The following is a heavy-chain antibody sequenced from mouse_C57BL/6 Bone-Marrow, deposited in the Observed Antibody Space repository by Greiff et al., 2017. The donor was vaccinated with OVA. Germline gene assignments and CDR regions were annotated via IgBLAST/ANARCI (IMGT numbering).Heavy chain of an antibody. CDR3: TRDFGIYYYGSSND. Sequence: QVQLQQSGAELVRPGASVTLSCKASGYTFTDYEMHWVKQTPVHGLEWIGAIDPETGGTAYNQKFKGKAILTADKSSSTAYMELRSLTSEDSAVYYCTRDFGIYYYGSSNDWGQGTTLTVSS. CDR1: GYTFTDYE. J-gene: IGHJ2*01. V-gene: IGHV1-15*01. D-gene: IGHD1-1*01. CDR2: IDPETGGT.